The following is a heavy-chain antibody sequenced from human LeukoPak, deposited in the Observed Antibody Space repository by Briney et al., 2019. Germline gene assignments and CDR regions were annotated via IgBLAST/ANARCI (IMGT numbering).Heavy chain of an antibody. D-gene: IGHD6-6*01. J-gene: IGHJ4*02. CDR2: IKSKTDGGTT. CDR1: GFTFSNAW. V-gene: IGHV3-15*01. Sequence: GGSLRLSCAASGFTFSNAWMSWVRQAPGKGLEWVGRIKSKTDGGTTDYAAPVKGRFTISRDDSKNTLYLQMNSLKTEDTAVYYCTTDLPFPGYSSSFSYFDYWGQGTLVTVSS. CDR3: TTDLPFPGYSSSFSYFDY.